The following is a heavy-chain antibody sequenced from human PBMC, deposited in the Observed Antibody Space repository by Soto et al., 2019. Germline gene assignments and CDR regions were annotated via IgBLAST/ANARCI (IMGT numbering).Heavy chain of an antibody. Sequence: QVQLVQSGAEVKKPGSSVKVSCKASGGTFSSYAISWVRQAPGQGLEWMGGIIPIFGTANYAQKFQGRVTINADESTSTAYMELSSLRYEDTAVYYCAGDGGPLTGTTFGCCVWGQGTLVTVSS. CDR1: GGTFSSYA. V-gene: IGHV1-69*01. CDR3: AGDGGPLTGTTFGCCV. D-gene: IGHD1-7*01. J-gene: IGHJ4*02. CDR2: IIPIFGTA.